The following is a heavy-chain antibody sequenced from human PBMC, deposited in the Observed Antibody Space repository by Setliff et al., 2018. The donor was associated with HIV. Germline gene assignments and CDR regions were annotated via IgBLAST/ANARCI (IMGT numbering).Heavy chain of an antibody. CDR3: ARSPQGGYFDY. J-gene: IGHJ4*03. CDR2: IYSGGTT. CDR1: GLTFNRYW. Sequence: PGGSLRLSCVASGLTFNRYWMSWVRQAPGKGLEWVSIIYSGGTTYYADSVKGRFTISRDNSKNTLYLQMNSLRVEDTAVYHCARSPQGGYFDYWGQGTLVTVSS. V-gene: IGHV3-53*01.